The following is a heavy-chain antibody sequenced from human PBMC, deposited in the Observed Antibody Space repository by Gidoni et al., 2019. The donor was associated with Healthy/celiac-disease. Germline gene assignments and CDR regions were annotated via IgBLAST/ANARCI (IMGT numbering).Heavy chain of an antibody. Sequence: QLQLQESGPGLVKPSETLSLTCTVSGGSISSSSYYWGWIRQPPGKGLEWIGSMYYSGSTYYNPSLKSRVTTSVDTSKNQFSLKLSSVTAADTAVYYCARSVKGSFDYWGQGTLVTVSS. V-gene: IGHV4-39*07. J-gene: IGHJ4*02. CDR2: MYYSGST. CDR3: ARSVKGSFDY. CDR1: GGSISSSSYY.